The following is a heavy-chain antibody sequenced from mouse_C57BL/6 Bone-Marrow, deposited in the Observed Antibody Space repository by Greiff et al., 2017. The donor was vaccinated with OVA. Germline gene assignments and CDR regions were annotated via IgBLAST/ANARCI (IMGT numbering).Heavy chain of an antibody. CDR3: TREYYFDY. Sequence: VQLQQSGAELARPGASVKMSCKASGYTFTSYTIHWVKQRPGQGLEWIGYIDPTNDYTNYNQKFKGKATLTADKSSSTAYMQLSSLTSEDSAVYYCTREYYFDYWGQGTTLTVSS. CDR2: IDPTNDYT. V-gene: IGHV1-4*01. CDR1: GYTFTSYT. J-gene: IGHJ2*01.